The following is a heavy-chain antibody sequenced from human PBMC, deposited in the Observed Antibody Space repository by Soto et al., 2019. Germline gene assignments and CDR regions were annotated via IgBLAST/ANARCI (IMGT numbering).Heavy chain of an antibody. D-gene: IGHD2-2*01. CDR2: INAGNGNT. J-gene: IGHJ6*02. CDR3: ARGCSSTSCYYYYGMDV. CDR1: GYTFTSYA. V-gene: IGHV1-3*01. Sequence: ASVKVSCKASGYTFTSYAMHWVRQAPGQRLEWMGWINAGNGNTKYSQKFQGRVTITRDTSASTAYMELSSLRSEDTAVYYGARGCSSTSCYYYYGMDVWGQGTTVTVSS.